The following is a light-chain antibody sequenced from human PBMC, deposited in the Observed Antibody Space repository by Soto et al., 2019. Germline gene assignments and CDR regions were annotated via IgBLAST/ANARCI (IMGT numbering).Light chain of an antibody. J-gene: IGLJ1*01. CDR1: SSDVSDYRY. CDR2: EVD. Sequence: QSALTQPASVSGSPGQSITISCTTTSSDVSDYRYVSWYQQHPGKVPKLIIYEVDNRPSGISDRFSGSRSGNTASLSISGLQAEDEADYYCTSYTGDTTYVFGSGTQAHRP. CDR3: TSYTGDTTYV. V-gene: IGLV2-14*01.